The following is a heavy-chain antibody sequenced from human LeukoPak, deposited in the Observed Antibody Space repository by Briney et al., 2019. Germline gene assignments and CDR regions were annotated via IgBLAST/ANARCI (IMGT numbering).Heavy chain of an antibody. CDR3: ARFTGRGYYYDSSGYYYYFDY. V-gene: IGHV4-39*07. CDR2: IYYSGST. CDR1: GGSISSSSYY. J-gene: IGHJ4*02. Sequence: SETLSLTCTVSGGSISSSSYYWGWIRQPPGKGLEWIGSIYYSGSTYYNPSLKSRVTISVDTSKNQFSLKLSSVTAADTAVYYCARFTGRGYYYDSSGYYYYFDYWGQGTLVTVSS. D-gene: IGHD3-22*01.